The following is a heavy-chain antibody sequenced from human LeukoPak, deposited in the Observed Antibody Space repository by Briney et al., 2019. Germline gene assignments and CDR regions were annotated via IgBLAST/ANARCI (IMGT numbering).Heavy chain of an antibody. D-gene: IGHD5-12*01. Sequence: PSETLSLTCAVYGGSFSGYYWSWIRQPPGKGLEWIGEINHSGSTNYNPSLKSRVTISVDTSKNQFSLKLSSVTAADTAVYYCARGRYQWLRQPFDYWGQGTLVTVSS. CDR1: GGSFSGYY. V-gene: IGHV4-34*01. CDR3: ARGRYQWLRQPFDY. CDR2: INHSGST. J-gene: IGHJ4*02.